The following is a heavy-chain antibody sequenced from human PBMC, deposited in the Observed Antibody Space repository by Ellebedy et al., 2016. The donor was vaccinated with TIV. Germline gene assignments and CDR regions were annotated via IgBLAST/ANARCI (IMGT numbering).Heavy chain of an antibody. CDR3: ARWAAGTSTFDC. V-gene: IGHV3-13*01. CDR1: GFTFSSYD. D-gene: IGHD6-13*01. Sequence: GGSLRLSXAASGFTFSSYDMHWVRQATGKGLEWVSAIGTAGDTYYPGSVKGRFTISRENAKNSLYLQMNSLRAGDTAVYYCARWAAGTSTFDCWGQGTLVTVSS. J-gene: IGHJ4*02. CDR2: IGTAGDT.